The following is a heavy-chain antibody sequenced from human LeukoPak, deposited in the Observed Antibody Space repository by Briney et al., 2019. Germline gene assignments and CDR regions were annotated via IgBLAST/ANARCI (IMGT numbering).Heavy chain of an antibody. V-gene: IGHV1-2*02. CDR1: GYTFTGYY. Sequence: GASVKVSCKASGYTFTGYYMHWVRQAPGQGLEWMGWINPNSGGTNYAQKFQGRVTMTRDTSISTAYMELSRLRSDDTAVYYCARDHFGYCSSTSCSLPLWGQGTLVTVSS. CDR3: ARDHFGYCSSTSCSLPL. CDR2: INPNSGGT. D-gene: IGHD2-2*01. J-gene: IGHJ4*02.